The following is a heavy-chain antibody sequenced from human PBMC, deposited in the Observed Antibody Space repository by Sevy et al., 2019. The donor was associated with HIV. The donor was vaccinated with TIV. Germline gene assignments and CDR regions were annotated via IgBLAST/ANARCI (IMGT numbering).Heavy chain of an antibody. D-gene: IGHD3-10*01. CDR2: ISYDGSNK. CDR3: RASGRSYDL. Sequence: GGSLRLSCAASGFIFSNYGMHWVRQAPGKGLEWVAVISYDGSNKDFADSVKGRCTISRDNSKNTLFLQMKGLRAEDTAVYYGRASGRSYDLWGQGTLVTVSS. CDR1: GFIFSNYG. J-gene: IGHJ4*02. V-gene: IGHV3-30*03.